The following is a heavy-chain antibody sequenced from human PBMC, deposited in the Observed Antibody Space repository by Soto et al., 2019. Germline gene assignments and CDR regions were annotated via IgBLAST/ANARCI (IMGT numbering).Heavy chain of an antibody. CDR2: IYWDDDQ. V-gene: IGHV2-5*02. CDR3: AHKRDVSRGFKY. Sequence: QITLKESGPTLVKPTQTLTLTCTFSGFSLSINGVAVGWIRQPPGQALEWLALIYWDDDQRYNPSLKNRLTISKAXSRNQVVLTMTNMDPVDTATYYCAHKRDVSRGFKYWGQGTLVTVSS. D-gene: IGHD3-10*01. CDR1: GFSLSINGVA. J-gene: IGHJ4*02.